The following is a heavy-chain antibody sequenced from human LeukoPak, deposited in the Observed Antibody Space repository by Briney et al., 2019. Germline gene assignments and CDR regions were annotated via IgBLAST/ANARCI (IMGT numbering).Heavy chain of an antibody. CDR1: GGSISSGGYS. Sequence: PSEALSLTCAVSGGSISSGGYSWSWLRQPPGKGLEWIGYIYHSGSTYYNPSLKSRVTISVDRSKNQFSLKLSSVTAADTAVYYCARSPGVYYDSSGYLFDHWGQGTLVTVSS. CDR2: IYHSGST. CDR3: ARSPGVYYDSSGYLFDH. J-gene: IGHJ5*02. V-gene: IGHV4-30-2*01. D-gene: IGHD3-22*01.